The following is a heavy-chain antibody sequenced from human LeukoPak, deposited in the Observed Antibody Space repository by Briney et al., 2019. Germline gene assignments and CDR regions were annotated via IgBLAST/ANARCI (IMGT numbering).Heavy chain of an antibody. CDR2: VSYDVSNK. CDR1: GFAFSTYC. CDR3: AFAFITVEASDI. Sequence: GRSLRLSCAASGFAFSTYCMHWVRQAPGKGLEWVAVVSYDVSNKYYADSVKGRFTISRDNSKNTLYLQMNSLRAEDTAVYYCAFAFITVEASDIWGQGTMVTVSS. D-gene: IGHD4-23*01. J-gene: IGHJ3*02. V-gene: IGHV3-30*03.